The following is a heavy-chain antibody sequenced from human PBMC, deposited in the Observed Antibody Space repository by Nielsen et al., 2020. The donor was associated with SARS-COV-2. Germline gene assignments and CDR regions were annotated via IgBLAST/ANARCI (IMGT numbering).Heavy chain of an antibody. V-gene: IGHV1-2*06. CDR1: GYTFTGYY. D-gene: IGHD5-24*01. CDR2: INPYSGGT. J-gene: IGHJ3*02. CDR3: ARELNVGMAIIGAFDI. Sequence: ASVKVSCKASGYTFTGYYMHWVRQAPGQGLEWMGRINPYSGGTNYAQKFQGRVTMTWATSISTAYIELSRLRSDDTAVYYCARELNVGMAIIGAFDIWGQGTMVTVSS.